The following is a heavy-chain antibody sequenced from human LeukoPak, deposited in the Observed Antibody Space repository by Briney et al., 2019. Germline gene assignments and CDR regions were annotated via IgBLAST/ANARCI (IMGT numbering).Heavy chain of an antibody. Sequence: LSGGSLRLSCAASGFTLSSSWMSWVRQAPGKGLQWVANIKEDESEKDYVDSVKGRFTISRDNAKNSLDLQMNSLRAEDTAVYYCAAYRGAHHKTFDYWGQGTLVTVSS. CDR1: GFTLSSSW. J-gene: IGHJ4*02. V-gene: IGHV3-7*03. CDR2: IKEDESEK. D-gene: IGHD1-26*01. CDR3: AAYRGAHHKTFDY.